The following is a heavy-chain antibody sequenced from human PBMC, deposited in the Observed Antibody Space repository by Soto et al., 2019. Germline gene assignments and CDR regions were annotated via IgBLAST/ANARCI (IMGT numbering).Heavy chain of an antibody. CDR1: GYTFTDYY. J-gene: IGHJ4*02. D-gene: IGHD6-13*01. CDR3: VRVKIAGIAAAIFDY. V-gene: IGHV1-2*02. Sequence: ASVKVSCKASGYTFTDYYIHWVRQAPGQGLEWMGWINPNGGGRNSAQKFQGRISMTIDTSITTAYLELSNLRSDDTAVYYCVRVKIAGIAAAIFDYWGQGTLVTVYS. CDR2: INPNGGGR.